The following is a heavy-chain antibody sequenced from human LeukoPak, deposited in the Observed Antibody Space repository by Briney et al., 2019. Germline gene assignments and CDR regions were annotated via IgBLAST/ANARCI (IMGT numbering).Heavy chain of an antibody. V-gene: IGHV3-48*03. CDR3: ARDFGRWFLDY. J-gene: IGHJ4*02. CDR1: GLTFFKYS. Sequence: GGSLRLSCAASGLTFFKYSMTWVRQAPGKGLEWVSYIRSSGSTIYYADSVKGRFTISRDNAKNSLYLQMNSLRAEDTAVYYCARDFGRWFLDYWGQGTLVTVSS. D-gene: IGHD4-23*01. CDR2: IRSSGSTI.